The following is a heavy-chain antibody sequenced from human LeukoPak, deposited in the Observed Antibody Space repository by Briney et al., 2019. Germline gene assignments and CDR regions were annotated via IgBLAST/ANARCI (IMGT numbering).Heavy chain of an antibody. CDR1: GGSFSGYY. Sequence: KPSETLSLTCTVYGGSFSGYYWSWIRQPPGRGLEWIGEINHSGSTNYNPSLKSRVTISVDTSKNQFSLKLSSVTAADTAVYYCARDSSRDSSGSIGPDAFDIWGQGTMVTVSS. V-gene: IGHV4-34*01. D-gene: IGHD3-22*01. CDR2: INHSGST. CDR3: ARDSSRDSSGSIGPDAFDI. J-gene: IGHJ3*02.